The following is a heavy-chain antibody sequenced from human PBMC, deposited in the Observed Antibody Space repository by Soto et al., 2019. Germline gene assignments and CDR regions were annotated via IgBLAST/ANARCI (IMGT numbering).Heavy chain of an antibody. CDR1: GFTFSSYS. Sequence: GGSLRLSCAASGFTFSSYSMNWVRQAPGKGLEWVSYISSSSSTIYYADSVKGRFTISRDNAKNSLYLQMNSLRAEDTAVYYCAILYATDMDVWGKGTTVTVPS. V-gene: IGHV3-48*01. J-gene: IGHJ6*03. D-gene: IGHD4-17*01. CDR3: AILYATDMDV. CDR2: ISSSSSTI.